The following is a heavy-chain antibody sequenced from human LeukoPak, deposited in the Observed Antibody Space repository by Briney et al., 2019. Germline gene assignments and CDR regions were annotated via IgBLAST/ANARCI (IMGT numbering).Heavy chain of an antibody. J-gene: IGHJ6*03. CDR3: ARDRELSGYDGWFDYYYYMDV. Sequence: GGSLRLSCTASGFSFSTYSMNWVRQAPGKGLEWVSYIVGSSSNIYYADSVKGRFTISRDNAKNSLYLQMDSLRAEDTAVYYCARDRELSGYDGWFDYYYYMDVWGKGTTVTVSS. CDR2: IVGSSSNI. CDR1: GFSFSTYS. V-gene: IGHV3-48*04. D-gene: IGHD5-12*01.